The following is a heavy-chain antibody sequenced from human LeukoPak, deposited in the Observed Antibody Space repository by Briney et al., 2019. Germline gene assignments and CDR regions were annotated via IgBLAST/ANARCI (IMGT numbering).Heavy chain of an antibody. CDR3: ASQGGLLWFGELSGGMDV. D-gene: IGHD3-10*01. CDR2: ISYDGSNK. J-gene: IGHJ6*02. Sequence: GGSLRLSCAASGFTFSSYNMIWVRQAPGKGLEWVAFISYDGSNKYYADSVKGRFTISRDNSKNTLYLQMNSLRAEDTAVYYCASQGGLLWFGELSGGMDVWGQGTTVTVSS. V-gene: IGHV3-30-3*01. CDR1: GFTFSSYN.